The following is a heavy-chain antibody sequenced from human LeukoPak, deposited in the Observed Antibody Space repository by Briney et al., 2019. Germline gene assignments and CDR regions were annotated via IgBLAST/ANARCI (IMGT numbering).Heavy chain of an antibody. CDR1: GFTFSNAW. D-gene: IGHD1-26*01. CDR3: TTERDRGSYYYYYGMDV. CDR2: IKSKTDGGTT. J-gene: IGHJ6*02. V-gene: IGHV3-15*01. Sequence: GGSLRLSCAASGFTFSNAWMSWVRRAPGKGLEWVGRIKSKTDGGTTDYAAPVKGRFTISRDDSKNTLYLQINSLKTEDTAVYYCTTERDRGSYYYYYGMDVWGQGTTVTVSS.